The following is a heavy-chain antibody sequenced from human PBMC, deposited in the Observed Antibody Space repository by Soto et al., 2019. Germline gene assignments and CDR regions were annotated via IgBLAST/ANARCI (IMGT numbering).Heavy chain of an antibody. CDR3: VRGPSDHKLRLVEWPYGDY. CDR2: IYSGHTT. D-gene: IGHD3-3*01. CDR1: GFIVSSNQ. J-gene: IGHJ4*02. Sequence: PXESLRLSCVASGFIVSSNQMSWVRQAPGKGLEWVSVIYSGHTTYYADSVEGRFTISRDDSKNTLYLQMNSLRVEDTAVYYCVRGPSDHKLRLVEWPYGDYWGQGALVTVS. V-gene: IGHV3-53*01.